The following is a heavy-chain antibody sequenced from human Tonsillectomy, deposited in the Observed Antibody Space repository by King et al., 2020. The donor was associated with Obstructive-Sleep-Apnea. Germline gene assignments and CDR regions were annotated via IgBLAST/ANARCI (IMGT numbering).Heavy chain of an antibody. CDR2: ISGSGGST. Sequence: VQLVESGGGLVQPGGSLRLSCAASGFTFSSYAMSWVRQAPGKGLEWVSGISGSGGSTYYADSVKGRFTISRDNSNNPMHMQMNSLRAEDTAVYYCAKVRYFDWLSDFDYWGQGTLVTVSS. CDR3: AKVRYFDWLSDFDY. V-gene: IGHV3-23*04. CDR1: GFTFSSYA. D-gene: IGHD3-9*01. J-gene: IGHJ4*02.